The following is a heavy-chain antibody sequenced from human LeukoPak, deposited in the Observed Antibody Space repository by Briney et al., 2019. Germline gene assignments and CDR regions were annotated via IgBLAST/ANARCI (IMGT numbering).Heavy chain of an antibody. CDR3: ARESFRALAGYLDY. J-gene: IGHJ4*02. CDR1: GFTFSHHA. Sequence: PGGALRLSCAASGFTFSHHAMTWIRQAPGKGLEWVAGISGSGDTTYYADSENGLFTTSRNHSNNTVYLQMTRLRAEDTAVYFCARESFRALAGYLDYWGQGSLVTVSS. CDR2: ISGSGDTT. D-gene: IGHD6-19*01. V-gene: IGHV3-23*01.